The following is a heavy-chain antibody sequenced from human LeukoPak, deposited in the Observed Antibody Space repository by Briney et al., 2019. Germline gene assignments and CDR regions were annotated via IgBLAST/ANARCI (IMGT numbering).Heavy chain of an antibody. CDR3: ARAPRWLVHDAFDI. V-gene: IGHV4-34*01. D-gene: IGHD6-19*01. Sequence: PSETLSLTCAVYGGSFSGDYWSWIRQPPGKGLEWVGEINHSGSTNYNPSLKSRVSISLDSSKNQFSLKLSSVTAADTAVYYCARAPRWLVHDAFDIWGQGTMVTVSS. CDR2: INHSGST. J-gene: IGHJ3*02. CDR1: GGSFSGDY.